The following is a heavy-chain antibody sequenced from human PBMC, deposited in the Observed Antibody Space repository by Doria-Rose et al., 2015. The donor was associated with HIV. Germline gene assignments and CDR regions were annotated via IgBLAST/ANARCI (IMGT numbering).Heavy chain of an antibody. CDR2: IAFDGSEN. CDR1: GFTFSSYA. CDR3: ARDSDSSGWYVPYDY. V-gene: IGHV3-30-3*01. Sequence: ESGGGVVQPGRSLRLSCAASGFTFSSYALHWVRQAPGKGLEWVSTIAFDGSENHYIDSVKGRLTVSRDNSRNTLYLQMNGLRPEDTAVYYCARDSDSSGWYVPYDYWGQGTLVTVSS. D-gene: IGHD6-19*01. J-gene: IGHJ4*02.